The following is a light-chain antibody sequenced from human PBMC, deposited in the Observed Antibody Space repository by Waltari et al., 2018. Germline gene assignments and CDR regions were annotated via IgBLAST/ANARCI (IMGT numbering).Light chain of an antibody. CDR3: AAWDDSLSGPV. Sequence: QSVLTQPPSASGTPGQSVTISCSGSTSNYGVTFGYLYQQFPGTAPKRLIYRNSQRPSGVPDRFSGSKSGTSASLSISGLRSEDEANYYCAAWDDSLSGPVFGGGTELTVL. CDR2: RNS. CDR1: TSNYGVTF. V-gene: IGLV1-47*01. J-gene: IGLJ3*02.